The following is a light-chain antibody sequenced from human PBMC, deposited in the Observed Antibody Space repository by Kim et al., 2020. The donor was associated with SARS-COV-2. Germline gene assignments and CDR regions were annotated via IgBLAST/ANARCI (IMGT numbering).Light chain of an antibody. CDR2: AAS. Sequence: ASVGDRVTITCRVSQGINTYLAWYQQKPGKGPKVLIYAASTLKSGVPSRFSGSGFGTEFTLTISSLQPEDFATYSCQQFNSYPLTFGRGTKVDIK. J-gene: IGKJ4*01. CDR3: QQFNSYPLT. CDR1: QGINTY. V-gene: IGKV1-9*01.